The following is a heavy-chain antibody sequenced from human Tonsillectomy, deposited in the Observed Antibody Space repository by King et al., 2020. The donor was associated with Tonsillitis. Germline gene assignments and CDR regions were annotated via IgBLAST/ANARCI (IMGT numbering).Heavy chain of an antibody. CDR1: GGSISSSDHY. D-gene: IGHD2-15*01. CDR2: MYYSGTI. J-gene: IGHJ4*02. Sequence: QLQESGPGVVKPSETLSLTCTVSGGSISSSDHYWAWIRQPPGKGLEWIGYMYYSGTIFYNPSLKSRITISGGTSENRFSLKLSSVTAADAAVYFCARSGSGSFEYWGQGALGTGPS. CDR3: ARSGSGSFEY. V-gene: IGHV4-39*01.